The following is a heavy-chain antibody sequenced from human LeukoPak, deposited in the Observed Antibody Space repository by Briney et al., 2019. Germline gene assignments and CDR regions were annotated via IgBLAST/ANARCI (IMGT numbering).Heavy chain of an antibody. J-gene: IGHJ4*02. V-gene: IGHV4-34*01. CDR1: GGSFSGYY. CDR3: ARAVGTTTALFDY. CDR2: INHSGST. D-gene: IGHD1-26*01. Sequence: SETLSLTCAVYGGSFSGYYWSWIRQPPGKGLEWIGEINHSGSTNYNPSLKSRVTISVDTSKNQFSLKLTSVTAADTAVYYCARAVGTTTALFDYWGQGTLVTVSS.